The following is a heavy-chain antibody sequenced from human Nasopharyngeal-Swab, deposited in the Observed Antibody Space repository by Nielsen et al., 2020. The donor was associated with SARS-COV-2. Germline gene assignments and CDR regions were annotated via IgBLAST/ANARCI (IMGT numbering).Heavy chain of an antibody. V-gene: IGHV3-23*01. J-gene: IGHJ4*02. CDR2: ISASGGST. D-gene: IGHD3-10*01. CDR3: ARDYYGSGSSFDY. Sequence: GESLKISCAASGFSFSSYAMSWVRQTPGKGLEWVSGISASGGSTYYADSVKGRFTISRDNSKNTLYLQMNSLRAEDTAVYYCARDYYGSGSSFDYWGQGTLVTVSS. CDR1: GFSFSSYA.